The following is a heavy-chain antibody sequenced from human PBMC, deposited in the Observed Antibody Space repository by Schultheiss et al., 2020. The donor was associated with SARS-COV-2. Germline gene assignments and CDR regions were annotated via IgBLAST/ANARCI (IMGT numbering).Heavy chain of an antibody. V-gene: IGHV4-59*01. Sequence: SETLSLTCTVSGGSISSYYWSWIRQPPGKGLEWIGYIYYTGSTNYNPSLTSRVTISVDTSKNQFSLKLSSVTAADTAVYYCARGNPSYYYGMDVWGQGTTVTVSS. CDR3: ARGNPSYYYGMDV. CDR2: IYYTGST. J-gene: IGHJ6*02. CDR1: GGSISSYY.